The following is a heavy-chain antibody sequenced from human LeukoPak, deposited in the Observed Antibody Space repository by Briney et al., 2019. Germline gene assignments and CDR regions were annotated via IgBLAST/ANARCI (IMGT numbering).Heavy chain of an antibody. CDR3: ARGGRNWWYYGDYEVVDY. CDR1: GFSVSHNY. D-gene: IGHD4-17*01. V-gene: IGHV3-66*01. Sequence: GSLRLSCAASGFSVSHNYMSWVRQAPGKGLEWVSLIFAGGSTYYADSVEGRFTISRDNSKNTVFLQMNSLRAGDTAVYYCARGGRNWWYYGDYEVVDYWGQGTLVTVSS. J-gene: IGHJ4*02. CDR2: IFAGGST.